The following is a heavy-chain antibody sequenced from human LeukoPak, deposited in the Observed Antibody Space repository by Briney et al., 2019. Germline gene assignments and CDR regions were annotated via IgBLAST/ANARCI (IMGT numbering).Heavy chain of an antibody. CDR1: GFTFSSFE. Sequence: GGSLRLSCAASGFTFSSFEMNSVRQAPGKGLEWVAHISNSGGPIYYADSVKGRFTISRDNTKNSLYLQMNSLRAEDTAVYYCARSFDIWGQGTMVTVSS. CDR2: ISNSGGPI. V-gene: IGHV3-48*03. CDR3: ARSFDI. J-gene: IGHJ3*02.